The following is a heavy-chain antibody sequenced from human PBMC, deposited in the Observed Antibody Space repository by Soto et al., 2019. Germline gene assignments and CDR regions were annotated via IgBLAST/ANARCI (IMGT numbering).Heavy chain of an antibody. Sequence: GGSLRLSCAASGFTFSSYAMHWVRQAPGKGLEWVAVISYDGSNKYYADSVKGRFTISRDNSKNTLYLQMNSLRAEDTAVYYCARSKVPAAPFDYWGQGPLVTVSS. CDR3: ARSKVPAAPFDY. CDR2: ISYDGSNK. D-gene: IGHD2-2*01. J-gene: IGHJ4*02. CDR1: GFTFSSYA. V-gene: IGHV3-30-3*01.